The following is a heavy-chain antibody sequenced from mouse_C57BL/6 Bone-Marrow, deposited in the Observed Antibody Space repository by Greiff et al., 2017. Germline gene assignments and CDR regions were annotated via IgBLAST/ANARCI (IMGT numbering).Heavy chain of an antibody. V-gene: IGHV1-19*01. CDR1: GYTFTDYY. Sequence: EVQLQQSGPVLVKPGASVKMSCKASGYTFTDYYMHWVKQSPGKSLEWIGVINPYNGGTSYNQKFKGKATLTVDKSSSTAYMELNSLTSEDSAVDYCASNGYYYGSSGYWGQGTTLTVSS. CDR3: ASNGYYYGSSGY. CDR2: INPYNGGT. D-gene: IGHD1-1*01. J-gene: IGHJ2*01.